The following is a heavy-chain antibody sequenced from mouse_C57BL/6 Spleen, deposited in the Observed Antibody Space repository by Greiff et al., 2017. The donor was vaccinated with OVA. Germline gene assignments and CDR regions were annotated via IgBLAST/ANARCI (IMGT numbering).Heavy chain of an antibody. CDR3: ARLDYDWFAY. Sequence: EVQLVESGGDLVKPGGSLKLSCAASGFTFSSYGMSWVRQTPDKRLEWVATISTGGSYTYYPDSVKGRFTLSRDKAKNTLYLQMSSLKSEDTAMYYCARLDYDWFAYWGQGALVTVSA. CDR1: GFTFSSYG. J-gene: IGHJ3*01. CDR2: ISTGGSYT. D-gene: IGHD2-4*01. V-gene: IGHV5-6*01.